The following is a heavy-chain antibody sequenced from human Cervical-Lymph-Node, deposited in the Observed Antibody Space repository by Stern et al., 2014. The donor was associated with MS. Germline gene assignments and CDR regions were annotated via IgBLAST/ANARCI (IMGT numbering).Heavy chain of an antibody. J-gene: IGHJ3*01. V-gene: IGHV3-73*01. CDR3: APSPAI. CDR1: GFTFSASV. Sequence: EVHLVESGGGLVQPGGSLKVSCAASGFTFSASVIHWVRQAPGKGLEWVGRIRNKGKNYATAYAVSVKGRVTISRDDSKQTEDIDMSSLKVEDTAVYYCAPSPAIWGRGTMAPVSS. CDR2: IRNKGKNYAT.